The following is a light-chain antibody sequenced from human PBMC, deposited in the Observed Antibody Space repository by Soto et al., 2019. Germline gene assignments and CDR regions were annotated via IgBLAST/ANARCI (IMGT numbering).Light chain of an antibody. V-gene: IGLV2-14*01. J-gene: IGLJ1*01. CDR1: NSDVGGYDY. CDR2: EVT. Sequence: QSALTQPASVSGSPGQSITISCTGTNSDVGGYDYVSWYQQHPGQAPKLMIYEVTNRPSGISNRFSGSKSGNTASLTISGLQAEDEADYYCTSYTSSSTPVFGTGTKVTVL. CDR3: TSYTSSSTPV.